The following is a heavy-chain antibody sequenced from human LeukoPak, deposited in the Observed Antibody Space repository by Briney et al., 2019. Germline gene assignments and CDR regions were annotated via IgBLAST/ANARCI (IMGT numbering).Heavy chain of an antibody. CDR1: GFTFSSYT. CDR3: AKDMGEDGSYFLDH. J-gene: IGHJ5*02. V-gene: IGHV3-64*04. D-gene: IGHD1-26*01. CDR2: ISTNGGST. Sequence: PGGSLRLYCAASGFTFSSYTMHWVRQAPGKGLEYVSAISTNGGSTYYADSVKGRFTVFRDNSKNTVYLQMNSLRAEDTAEYYCAKDMGEDGSYFLDHWGQGTLVTVSS.